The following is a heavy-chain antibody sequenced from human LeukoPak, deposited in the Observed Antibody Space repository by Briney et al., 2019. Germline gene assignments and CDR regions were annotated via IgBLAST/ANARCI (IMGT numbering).Heavy chain of an antibody. CDR3: ARDYGERYDY. CDR2: IYHSGST. J-gene: IGHJ4*02. V-gene: IGHV4-59*12. D-gene: IGHD3-10*01. Sequence: PSETLSLTCTVSGDSINNYYWSWVRQPPGKGLEWIGYIYHSGSTYYNPSLKSRVTISVDRSKNQFSLKLSSVTAADTAVYYCARDYGERYDYWGQGTLVTVSS. CDR1: GDSINNYY.